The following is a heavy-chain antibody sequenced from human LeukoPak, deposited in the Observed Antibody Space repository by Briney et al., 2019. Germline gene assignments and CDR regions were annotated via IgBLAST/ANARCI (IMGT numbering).Heavy chain of an antibody. V-gene: IGHV3-43*02. CDR2: ISADGGST. CDR1: GLHFDDSA. CDR3: AKESGKFDY. Sequence: GGPLTLPYVASGLHFDDSAMHGVRPAPGKGLEWVSLISADGGSTFSADSVKGRFSISRDNSKNSLYLQMNSLRSEDTAMYYCAKESGKFDYWGQGTLVAVSS. J-gene: IGHJ4*02.